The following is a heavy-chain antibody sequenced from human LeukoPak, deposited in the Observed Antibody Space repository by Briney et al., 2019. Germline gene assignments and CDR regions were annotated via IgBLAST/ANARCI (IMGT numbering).Heavy chain of an antibody. Sequence: SETLSLTCTVSGGSISSYYWSWIRQPPGKGLEWIGYIYYSGSTNYNPSLKSRVTISVDTSKNQFSLKLSSVTAADTAVYYCARDSGGYYDSSVTPRKGAFDIWGQGTMVTVSS. CDR1: GGSISSYY. CDR2: IYYSGST. J-gene: IGHJ3*02. V-gene: IGHV4-59*01. D-gene: IGHD3-22*01. CDR3: ARDSGGYYDSSVTPRKGAFDI.